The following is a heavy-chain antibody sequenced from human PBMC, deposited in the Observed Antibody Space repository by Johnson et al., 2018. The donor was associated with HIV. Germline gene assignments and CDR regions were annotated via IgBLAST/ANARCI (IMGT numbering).Heavy chain of an antibody. V-gene: IGHV3-30*03. Sequence: QMLLVESGGGVVQPGRSLRLSCAASGFTFSSYGMHWVRQAPGKGLEWVAVISYDGSNKYYADSVKGRFTISRDNSKNTLYLQMNSLRAEDTALYYCARGGRKQLACDAFDIWGQGTMVTVSS. CDR3: ARGGRKQLACDAFDI. J-gene: IGHJ3*02. CDR1: GFTFSSYG. CDR2: ISYDGSNK. D-gene: IGHD6-6*01.